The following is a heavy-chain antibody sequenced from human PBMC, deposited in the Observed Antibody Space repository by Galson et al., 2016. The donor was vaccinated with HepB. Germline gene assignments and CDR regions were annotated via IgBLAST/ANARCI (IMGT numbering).Heavy chain of an antibody. CDR2: INRYGATT. V-gene: IGHV3-23*01. CDR3: AREFKIAAPGVLDY. D-gene: IGHD6-13*01. Sequence: SLRLSCAASGFFFSGRAMSWVRQAPGKGLEWVSGINRYGATTGYAASVKGRLTISRDNSNNTLYLQMNSLTTEDTAVYYCAREFKIAAPGVLDYWGQGTLVTVSS. CDR1: GFFFSGRA. J-gene: IGHJ4*02.